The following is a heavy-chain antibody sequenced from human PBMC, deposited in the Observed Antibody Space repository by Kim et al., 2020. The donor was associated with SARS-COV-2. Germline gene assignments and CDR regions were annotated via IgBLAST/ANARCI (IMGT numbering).Heavy chain of an antibody. V-gene: IGHV5-51*01. J-gene: IGHJ6*02. D-gene: IGHD6-19*01. CDR2: IYPGDSDT. Sequence: GESLKISCKGSGYSFTSYWIGWVRQMPGKGLEWMGIIYPGDSDTRYSPSFQGQVTISADKSISTAYLQWSSLKASDTAMYYCARHGSESNRIAVAGYYYYYGMDVWGQGTTVTVSS. CDR3: ARHGSESNRIAVAGYYYYYGMDV. CDR1: GYSFTSYW.